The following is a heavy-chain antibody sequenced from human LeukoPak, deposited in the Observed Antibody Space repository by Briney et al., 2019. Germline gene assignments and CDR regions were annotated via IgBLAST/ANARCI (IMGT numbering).Heavy chain of an antibody. J-gene: IGHJ4*02. D-gene: IGHD3-22*01. CDR2: IRYDGSNK. CDR1: GFTFSSYG. V-gene: IGHV3-30*02. Sequence: GGSLRLSCAASGFTFSSYGMHWVRQAPGKGLEWVAFIRYDGSNKYYADSVKGRFTISRDNSKNTLYLQMNSLRAEDTAVYYCAKTKTYYYDSSGYLIDYWGQGTLVTVSS. CDR3: AKTKTYYYDSSGYLIDY.